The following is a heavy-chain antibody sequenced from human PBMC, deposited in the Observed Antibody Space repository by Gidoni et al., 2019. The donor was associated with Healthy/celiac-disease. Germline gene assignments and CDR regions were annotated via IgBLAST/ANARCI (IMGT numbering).Heavy chain of an antibody. D-gene: IGHD3-10*01. CDR2: IKSKNDGGTT. CDR1: VFTFSNAW. V-gene: IGHV3-15*01. J-gene: IGHJ4*02. CDR3: TTGSGDY. Sequence: EVLLVVSECGLVKPGGSLRLSCAASVFTFSNAWMSWVRQAPGKGLEWVGRIKSKNDGGTTDYAEPVKGRFTISREDSKNTLYLQMNSLKTEDTAVYYWTTGSGDYWGQGTLVTVSA.